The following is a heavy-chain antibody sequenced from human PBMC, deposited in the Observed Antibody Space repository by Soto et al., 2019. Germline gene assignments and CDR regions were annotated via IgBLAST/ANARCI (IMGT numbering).Heavy chain of an antibody. CDR1: GFTFSSYA. Sequence: QVQLVESGGGVVQPGRSLRLYCAASGFTFSSYAMHWVRQAPGKGLEWVAVISYDGSNKYYADSVKGRFTISRDNSKNTLYLQMNSLRAEDTAVYYCARDGIVGATISGDYWGQGTLVTVSS. D-gene: IGHD1-26*01. CDR2: ISYDGSNK. CDR3: ARDGIVGATISGDY. V-gene: IGHV3-30-3*01. J-gene: IGHJ4*02.